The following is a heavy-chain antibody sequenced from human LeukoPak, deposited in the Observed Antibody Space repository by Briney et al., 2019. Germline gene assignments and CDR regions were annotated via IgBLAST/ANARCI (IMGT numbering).Heavy chain of an antibody. D-gene: IGHD6-13*01. CDR2: IYPGDSDT. J-gene: IGHJ4*02. V-gene: IGHV5-51*01. CDR1: GYSFTSYW. Sequence: GESLKISCKGSGYSFTSYWIGWVRQMPGKGLEWMGIIYPGDSDTRYSPSFQGQVTISADKSISTAYLQWSSLKASDTAMYYCASTNSSSWSGFDYWGQGTLVTVSS. CDR3: ASTNSSSWSGFDY.